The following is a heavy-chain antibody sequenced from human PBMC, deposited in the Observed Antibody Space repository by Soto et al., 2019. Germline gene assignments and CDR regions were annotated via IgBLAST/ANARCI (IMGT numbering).Heavy chain of an antibody. CDR1: GGSISSYY. CDR2: IYYSGST. V-gene: IGHV4-59*01. J-gene: IGHJ3*02. Sequence: LSLTCTVSGGSISSYYWSWIRQPPGKGLEWIGYIYYSGSTNYNPSLKSRVTISVGTSKNQFSLKLSSVTAADTAVYYCARGQGAFDIWGQGTMVTVSS. CDR3: ARGQGAFDI.